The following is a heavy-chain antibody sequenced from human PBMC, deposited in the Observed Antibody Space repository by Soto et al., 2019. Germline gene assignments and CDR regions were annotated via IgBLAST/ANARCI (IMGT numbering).Heavy chain of an antibody. CDR3: ARGKLGYCSGGSCEGNWFDP. D-gene: IGHD2-15*01. V-gene: IGHV4-31*03. CDR1: GGSISSGGYY. CDR2: IYYSGST. Sequence: PSETLALTCTVSGGSISSGGYYLSWIRQHPGKGLEWIGYIYYSGSTYYNPSLKSRVTISVDTSKNQFSLKLSSVTAADTAVYYCARGKLGYCSGGSCEGNWFDPWGQGTLVTVSS. J-gene: IGHJ5*02.